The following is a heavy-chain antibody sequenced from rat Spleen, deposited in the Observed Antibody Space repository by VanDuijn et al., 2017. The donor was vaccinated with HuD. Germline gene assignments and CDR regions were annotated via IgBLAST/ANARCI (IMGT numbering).Heavy chain of an antibody. D-gene: IGHD1-11*01. CDR3: ARHLTRYGGYPFDY. CDR1: GFTFRDYY. Sequence: EVQLVESDGGLVQPGRSLKLSCAASGFTFRDYYMAWVRQAPKKGLERVASISFEGGDTDYGDSVKGRFTISRDNAKSILYLQMNSLRSEDTATYYCARHLTRYGGYPFDYWGQGVMVTVSS. V-gene: IGHV5-22*01. CDR2: ISFEGGDT. J-gene: IGHJ2*01.